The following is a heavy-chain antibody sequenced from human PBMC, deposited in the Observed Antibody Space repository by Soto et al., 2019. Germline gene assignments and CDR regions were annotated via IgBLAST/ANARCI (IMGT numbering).Heavy chain of an antibody. Sequence: EVQVLESGGGLVQPGGSLRLSCAASGVTFSSYAMSWVRQAPGQGLEWVSAMSGSGSNPYYADSVKGRFTISRDNSKNTLYLQMNSLRAEDTALYYCATTASMTIRDGFDHWGQGTLVTVSS. CDR3: ATTASMTIRDGFDH. CDR1: GVTFSSYA. J-gene: IGHJ4*02. D-gene: IGHD4-17*01. CDR2: MSGSGSNP. V-gene: IGHV3-23*01.